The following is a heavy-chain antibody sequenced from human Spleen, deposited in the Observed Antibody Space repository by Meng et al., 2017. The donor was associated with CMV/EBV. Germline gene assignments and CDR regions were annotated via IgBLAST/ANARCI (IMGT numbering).Heavy chain of an antibody. V-gene: IGHV4-39*07. CDR1: GGSISSSSYY. Sequence: GSLRLSCTVSGGSISSSSYYWGWIRQPPGKGLEWIGSIYYSGSTYYNPSLKSRVTISVDTSKNQFSLKLSSVTAADTAVYYCARAIAAADNWFDPWGQGTRVTVSS. CDR2: IYYSGST. D-gene: IGHD6-13*01. CDR3: ARAIAAADNWFDP. J-gene: IGHJ5*02.